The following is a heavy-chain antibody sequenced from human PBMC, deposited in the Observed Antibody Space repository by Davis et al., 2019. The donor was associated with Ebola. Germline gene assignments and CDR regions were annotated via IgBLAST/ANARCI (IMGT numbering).Heavy chain of an antibody. V-gene: IGHV3-20*04. Sequence: GESLKISCAASGFTFDDYGMSWVRQAPGKGLEWVSGINWNGGSTGYADSVKGRFTISRDNAKNSLYLQMNSLRAEDTAVYYCVRDPALVVTGGGWFFGLWGRGTLVTVSS. CDR3: VRDPALVVTGGGWFFGL. CDR1: GFTFDDYG. J-gene: IGHJ2*01. CDR2: INWNGGST. D-gene: IGHD2-21*02.